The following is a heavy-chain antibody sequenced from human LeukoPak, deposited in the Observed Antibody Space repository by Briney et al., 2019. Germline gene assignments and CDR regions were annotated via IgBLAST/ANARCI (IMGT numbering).Heavy chain of an antibody. D-gene: IGHD4/OR15-4a*01. CDR2: ISYDGSNK. J-gene: IGHJ4*02. Sequence: GGSLRLSCAASGFTFSSYGMHWVRQAPGKGLEWVAVISYDGSNKYYADSVKGRFTISGDNSKNTLYLQMNSLRAEDTAVYYCAKDPASIEGVLDYWGQGTLVTVSS. CDR1: GFTFSSYG. CDR3: AKDPASIEGVLDY. V-gene: IGHV3-30*18.